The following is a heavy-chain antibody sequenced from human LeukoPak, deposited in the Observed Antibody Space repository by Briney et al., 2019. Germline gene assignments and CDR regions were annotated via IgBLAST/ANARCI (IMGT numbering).Heavy chain of an antibody. V-gene: IGHV4-39*07. CDR2: IYYSGST. D-gene: IGHD6-13*01. CDR3: ARGPHSQQLTYYFDY. Sequence: SETLSLTFTVSGGSISSSSYYWGWIRQPPGKGLEWIGSIYYSGSTYYNPSLKSRVTISVDTSKNQFSLKLSSVTAADTAVYYCARGPHSQQLTYYFDYWGQGTLVTVSS. CDR1: GGSISSSSYY. J-gene: IGHJ4*02.